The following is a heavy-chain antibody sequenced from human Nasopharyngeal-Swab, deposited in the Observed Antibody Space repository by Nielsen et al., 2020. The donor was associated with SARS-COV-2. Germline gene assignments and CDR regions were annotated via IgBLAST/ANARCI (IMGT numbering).Heavy chain of an antibody. Sequence: GESPKISCAASGFTFSNYEMNWVRQAPGKGLEWVSYIGGGGSPIYYADSVKGRFTISRDNAEKSLYLQMSSLRAEDTAVYYCVRASRAWSWGQGTLLTVSS. CDR3: VRASRAWS. V-gene: IGHV3-48*03. CDR1: GFTFSNYE. J-gene: IGHJ5*02. CDR2: IGGGGSPI. D-gene: IGHD2-8*02.